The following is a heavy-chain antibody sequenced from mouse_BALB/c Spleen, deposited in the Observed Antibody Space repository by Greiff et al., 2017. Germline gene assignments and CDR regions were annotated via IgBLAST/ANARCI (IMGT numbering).Heavy chain of an antibody. CDR1: GYTFTNYW. CDR3: ARYGNYETYYFDY. J-gene: IGHJ2*01. D-gene: IGHD2-1*01. CDR2: IYPGGGYT. V-gene: IGHV1-63*02. Sequence: VQLQQSGAELVRPGTSVKISCKASGYTFTNYWLGWVKQRPGHGLEWIGDIYPGGGYTNYNEKFKGKATLTADTSSSTAYMQLSSLTSEDSAVYFCARYGNYETYYFDYWGQGTTLTVSS.